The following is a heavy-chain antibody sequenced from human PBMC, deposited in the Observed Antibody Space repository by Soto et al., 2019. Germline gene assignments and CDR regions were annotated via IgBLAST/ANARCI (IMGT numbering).Heavy chain of an antibody. CDR3: AAGPLTGTTSFDY. J-gene: IGHJ4*02. V-gene: IGHV1-58*01. CDR2: IVVGSGNT. CDR1: GFTFTSSA. D-gene: IGHD1-7*01. Sequence: SVKVSCKASGFTFTSSAVQWVRQARGQRLEWIGRIVVGSGNTNYAQKFQERVTITRDMSTSTAYMELSSLRSEDTAVYYCAAGPLTGTTSFDYWGQGTLVTVSS.